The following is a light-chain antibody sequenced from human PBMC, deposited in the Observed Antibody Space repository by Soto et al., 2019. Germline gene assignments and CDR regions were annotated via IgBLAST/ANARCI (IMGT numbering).Light chain of an antibody. J-gene: IGKJ3*01. Sequence: VLAQSPSILSLSPGERATLSCRASESVDNFLVWYQQKPGQAPRLLIYDAVNRASGVPARFSGTGSGTDFTLTISSLEPEDFAIYYCQQRSVWPLTFGPGTKVDIK. CDR3: QQRSVWPLT. CDR2: DAV. V-gene: IGKV3-11*01. CDR1: ESVDNF.